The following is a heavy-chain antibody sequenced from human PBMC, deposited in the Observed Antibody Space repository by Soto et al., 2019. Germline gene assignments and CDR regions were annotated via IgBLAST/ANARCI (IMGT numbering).Heavy chain of an antibody. J-gene: IGHJ3*02. CDR2: VHQSGYT. CDR3: ARGQFSRSLWPFDI. D-gene: IGHD1-26*01. Sequence: QVELQQWGAGLLKPSETLSLTCAVYGGSFSGYYWSWIRQPPGKGLEWIGEVHQSGYTNYNPSLKSRVTTSVDTSKNQFSLKLTSVTAADTAVYYCARGQFSRSLWPFDIWGQGTMVTVSS. CDR1: GGSFSGYY. V-gene: IGHV4-34*01.